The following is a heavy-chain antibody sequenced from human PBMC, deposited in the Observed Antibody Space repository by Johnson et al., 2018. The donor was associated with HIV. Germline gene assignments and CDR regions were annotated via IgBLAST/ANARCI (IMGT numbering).Heavy chain of an antibody. Sequence: QVHLVESGGGVVQPGKSLTLSCVASGLSFSNFGIHWVRQAPGKGPEWVAVISFDGNLKKYADSVKGRFTVSRDNSKNTLYLQMNSLRAEDTAMYYCAKSPKKDHGGNSGALAIWGQGTMVTVSS. J-gene: IGHJ3*02. D-gene: IGHD4-23*01. V-gene: IGHV3-30*18. CDR1: GLSFSNFG. CDR3: AKSPKKDHGGNSGALAI. CDR2: ISFDGNLK.